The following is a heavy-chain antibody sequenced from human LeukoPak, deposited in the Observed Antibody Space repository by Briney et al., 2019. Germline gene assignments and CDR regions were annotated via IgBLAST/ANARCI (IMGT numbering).Heavy chain of an antibody. CDR2: IYDSGST. Sequence: YPSETLSLTCNVSGDSIRNYYWSWIRQTPGKGLEWIGHIYDSGSTNYNPSLKSRVTISVDTSKNQFSLKVSSVTAADTAVYYCARLARGRWFDPWGQGTLVTVSP. D-gene: IGHD6-6*01. J-gene: IGHJ5*02. V-gene: IGHV4-59*08. CDR3: ARLARGRWFDP. CDR1: GDSIRNYY.